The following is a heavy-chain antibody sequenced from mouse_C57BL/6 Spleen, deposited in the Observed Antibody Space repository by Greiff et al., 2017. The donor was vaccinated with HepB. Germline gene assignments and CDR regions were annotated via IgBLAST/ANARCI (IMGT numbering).Heavy chain of an antibody. CDR3: ARTTTVVANFDY. CDR2: INPYNGGT. J-gene: IGHJ2*01. Sequence: EVQLQQSGPVLVKPGASVKMSCKASGYTFTDYYMNWVKQSHGKSLEWIGVINPYNGGTSYNQKFKGKATLTVDKSSSTAYMELNSLTSEDSAVYYCARTTTVVANFDYWGQSTTLTVSS. CDR1: GYTFTDYY. D-gene: IGHD1-1*01. V-gene: IGHV1-19*01.